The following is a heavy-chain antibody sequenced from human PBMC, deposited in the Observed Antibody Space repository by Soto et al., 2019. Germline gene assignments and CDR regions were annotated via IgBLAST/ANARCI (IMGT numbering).Heavy chain of an antibody. D-gene: IGHD3-22*01. CDR1: GYTFTTYG. CDR3: ATNSPYYEDY. J-gene: IGHJ4*02. Sequence: SVKVSCKTSGYTFTTYGISWVRQAPGQGLEWMGRIIPILGIANYAQKFQGRVTITADKSTSTAYMELSSLRSEDTAVYYCATNSPYYEDYWGQGTLVTVSS. V-gene: IGHV1-69*04. CDR2: IIPILGIA.